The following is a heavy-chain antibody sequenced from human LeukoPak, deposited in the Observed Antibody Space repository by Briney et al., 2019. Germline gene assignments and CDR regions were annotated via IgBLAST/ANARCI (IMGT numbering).Heavy chain of an antibody. CDR1: GGSISSYY. CDR3: AMGLAAAGTWVLGY. D-gene: IGHD6-13*01. J-gene: IGHJ4*02. Sequence: KPSETLSLTCTVSGGSISSYYWSWIRQPAGKGLEWIWRIYTSGSTNYNPSLKSRVTMSVDTSKNQFSLKLSSVTAADTAVYYCAMGLAAAGTWVLGYWGQGTLVTVSS. CDR2: IYTSGST. V-gene: IGHV4-4*07.